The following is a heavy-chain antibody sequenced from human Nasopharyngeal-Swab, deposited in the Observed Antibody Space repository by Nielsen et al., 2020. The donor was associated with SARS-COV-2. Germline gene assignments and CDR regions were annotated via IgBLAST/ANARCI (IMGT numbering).Heavy chain of an antibody. CDR1: GGSISSYY. Sequence: AGSLTLSCTVSGGSISSYYWSWIRQPPGKGLEWIGYIYYSGSTNYNPSLKSRVTISVDTSKNQFSLKLSSVTAADTAVYYCARVVPAAIGNWYFDLWGRGTLVTVSS. D-gene: IGHD2-2*01. CDR2: IYYSGST. V-gene: IGHV4-59*01. J-gene: IGHJ2*01. CDR3: ARVVPAAIGNWYFDL.